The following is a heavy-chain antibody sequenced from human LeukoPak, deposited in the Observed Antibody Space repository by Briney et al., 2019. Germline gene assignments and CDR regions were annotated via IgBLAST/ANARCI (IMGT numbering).Heavy chain of an antibody. D-gene: IGHD3-3*01. CDR3: ARHDFWSGYFFDY. Sequence: SETLSLTCAVYGGSFSGYYWSWIRQPPGKGLEWIGSIYHSGSTYYNPSLKSRVTISVDTSKNQFSLKLSSVTAADTAVYYCARHDFWSGYFFDYWGQGTLVTVSS. V-gene: IGHV4-34*01. CDR1: GGSFSGYY. J-gene: IGHJ4*02. CDR2: IYHSGST.